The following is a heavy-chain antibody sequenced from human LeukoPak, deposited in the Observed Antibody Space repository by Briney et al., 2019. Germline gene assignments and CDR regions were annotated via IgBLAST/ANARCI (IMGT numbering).Heavy chain of an antibody. CDR1: GGSISSSY. J-gene: IGHJ4*02. V-gene: IGHV4-59*08. D-gene: IGHD3-10*01. CDR3: ARRGSGKYFDQ. Sequence: PSETLSLTCTVSGGSISSSYWSWIRQPPGEGLEWIGYIYYSGNTNYDPSLKSRVTISVDTSKNQFSLKLSSVTAADTAVYYCARRGSGKYFDQWGQGTLVTVSS. CDR2: IYYSGNT.